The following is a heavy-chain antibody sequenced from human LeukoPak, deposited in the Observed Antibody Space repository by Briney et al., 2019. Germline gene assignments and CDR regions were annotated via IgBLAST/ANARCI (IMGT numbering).Heavy chain of an antibody. D-gene: IGHD6-13*01. CDR1: GFTFSSYW. CDR2: IKQDGSEK. CDR3: ARDEQQLVPKKYYYYGMDV. Sequence: GGSLRLSCAASGFTFSSYWMSWVRQAPGKGLEWVANIKQDGSEKYYVDSVKGRFTISRDNAKNSLYLQMNSLRAEDTAVYYCARDEQQLVPKKYYYYGMDVWGQGTTVTVSS. V-gene: IGHV3-7*01. J-gene: IGHJ6*02.